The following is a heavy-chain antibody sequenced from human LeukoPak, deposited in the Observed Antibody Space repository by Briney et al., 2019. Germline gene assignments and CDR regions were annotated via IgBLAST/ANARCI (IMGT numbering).Heavy chain of an antibody. Sequence: GRSLRLPCEASGFNFNNFAFHWVRQTPGRGLECVAVIAYDGSNEYYADSVKGRFTFSRDNSKNTVYLQMNNVRPEDTAVYFCARDRDYWGYGGMDVWGRGTTVIVSS. CDR1: GFNFNNFA. D-gene: IGHD5-12*01. CDR3: ARDRDYWGYGGMDV. J-gene: IGHJ6*02. CDR2: IAYDGSNE. V-gene: IGHV3-30*03.